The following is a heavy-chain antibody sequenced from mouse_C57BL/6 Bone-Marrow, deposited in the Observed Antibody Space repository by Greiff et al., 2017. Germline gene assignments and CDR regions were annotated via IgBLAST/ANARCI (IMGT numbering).Heavy chain of an antibody. CDR3: ARSGGLRRLDY. D-gene: IGHD2-4*01. CDR1: GYTFTSYW. J-gene: IGHJ2*01. Sequence: QVQQKQPGTELVKPGASVKLSCKASGYTFTSYWMHWVKQRPGQGLEWIGNINPSNGGTNYNEKFKSKATLTVDKSSSTAYMQLSSLTSEDSAVYYCARSGGLRRLDYWGQGTTLTVSS. V-gene: IGHV1-53*01. CDR2: INPSNGGT.